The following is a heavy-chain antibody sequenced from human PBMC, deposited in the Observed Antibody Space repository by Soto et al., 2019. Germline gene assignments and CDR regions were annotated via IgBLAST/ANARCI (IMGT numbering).Heavy chain of an antibody. Sequence: GESLKISCNGSGYSFTFYCISLVLQMPGKGLEWMGRIDPSDSYTNYSPSFQGHVTISADKSISTAYLQWSSLKASDTAMYYCARHPRIAARPTNWFDPWGQGTLVTVSS. CDR2: IDPSDSYT. V-gene: IGHV5-10-1*01. D-gene: IGHD6-6*01. J-gene: IGHJ5*02. CDR3: ARHPRIAARPTNWFDP. CDR1: GYSFTFYC.